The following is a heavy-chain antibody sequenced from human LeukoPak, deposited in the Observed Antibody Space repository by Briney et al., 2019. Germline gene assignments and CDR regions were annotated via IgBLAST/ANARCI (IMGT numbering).Heavy chain of an antibody. J-gene: IGHJ4*02. CDR2: INPKSGAA. CDR1: GYTFTGYY. D-gene: IGHD6-13*01. Sequence: ASVKVSCKASGYTFTGYYMHWVRQAPGQGLEWLGWINPKSGAADYAQQFRGRVTMTRDTSINTDFMEMKRVTSDDTAVYYCARGAEAETSPLDFWGQGTLVIVS. CDR3: ARGAEAETSPLDF. V-gene: IGHV1-2*02.